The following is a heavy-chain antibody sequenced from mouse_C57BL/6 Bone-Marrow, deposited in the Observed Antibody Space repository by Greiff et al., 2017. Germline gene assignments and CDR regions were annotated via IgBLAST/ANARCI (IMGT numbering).Heavy chain of an antibody. J-gene: IGHJ2*01. V-gene: IGHV1-26*01. Sequence: VQLQQSGPELVKPGASVKISCKASGYTFTDYYMNWVKQSLGKSLEWIGDINPNNGGTSYNQKFKGKATLTVDKSSSTAYMELRSLTSEDSAVYYCARDYYGSSYFDYWGQGTTLTVSS. CDR3: ARDYYGSSYFDY. CDR1: GYTFTDYY. CDR2: INPNNGGT. D-gene: IGHD1-1*01.